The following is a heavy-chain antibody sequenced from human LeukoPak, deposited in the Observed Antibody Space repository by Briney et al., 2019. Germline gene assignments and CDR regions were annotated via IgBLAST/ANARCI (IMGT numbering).Heavy chain of an antibody. CDR3: AREVFRGRSYYYYGRAV. J-gene: IGHJ6*02. Sequence: PSETLSLTCTVSGGSISSYYWSWIRQPPGKGLEWIGYIYYSGSTNYNPSLKSRVTISVDTSKNQFSLKLSSVTAADTAVYYCAREVFRGRSYYYYGRAVWGQGTTVTVSS. V-gene: IGHV4-59*01. CDR1: GGSISSYY. CDR2: IYYSGST. D-gene: IGHD3-10*01.